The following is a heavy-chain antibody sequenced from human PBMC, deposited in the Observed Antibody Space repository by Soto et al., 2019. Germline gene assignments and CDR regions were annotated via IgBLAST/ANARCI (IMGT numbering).Heavy chain of an antibody. V-gene: IGHV3-21*01. D-gene: IGHD2-15*01. CDR3: ARDCSGGSCYPGMDV. J-gene: IGHJ6*02. Sequence: GGSLRLSCAASGFNFNSYTINWVRQAPGKRLEWLSSISSSGYIFSTDSVRGRFTISRDNAKNSVHLQINSLRAEDTAVYFCARDCSGGSCYPGMDVWGQGTTVTVSS. CDR2: ISSSGYI. CDR1: GFNFNSYT.